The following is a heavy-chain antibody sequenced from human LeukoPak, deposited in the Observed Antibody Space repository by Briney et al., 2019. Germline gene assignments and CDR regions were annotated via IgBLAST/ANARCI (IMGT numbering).Heavy chain of an antibody. CDR1: GYTFTSYG. CDR3: ARDPRYYYGSSGSPPWFDP. Sequence: ASVKVSCKASGYTFTSYGISWVRQAPGQGLEWMGWISAYNGNTNYAQKLQGRVTMTTDTSTSTAYMELRSLRSDDTAVYYCARDPRYYYGSSGSPPWFDPWGQGTLVTVSS. J-gene: IGHJ5*02. D-gene: IGHD3-22*01. CDR2: ISAYNGNT. V-gene: IGHV1-18*01.